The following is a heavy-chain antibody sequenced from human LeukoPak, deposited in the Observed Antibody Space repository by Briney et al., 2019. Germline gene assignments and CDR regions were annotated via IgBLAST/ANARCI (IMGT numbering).Heavy chain of an antibody. D-gene: IGHD3-10*01. V-gene: IGHV3-21*06. J-gene: IGHJ6*02. CDR3: ARALWSGPVYYGMDV. CDR2: ISSTSNYI. Sequence: GGSLRLSCTASGFTFSTYNVYWVRQAPGKGLEWVSSISSTSNYIYYADSVKGRFTISRDNAKNSLYLQMNSLRAEDTAVYYCARALWSGPVYYGMDVWGQGTTVTVSS. CDR1: GFTFSTYN.